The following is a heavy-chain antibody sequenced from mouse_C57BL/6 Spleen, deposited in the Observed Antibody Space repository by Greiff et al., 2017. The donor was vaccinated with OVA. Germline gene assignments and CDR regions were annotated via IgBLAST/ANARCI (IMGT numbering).Heavy chain of an antibody. V-gene: IGHV1-15*01. J-gene: IGHJ3*01. CDR2: IDPETGGT. CDR1: GYTFTDYE. CDR3: TRRGSSWFAY. Sequence: QVQLQQSGAELVRPGASVTLSCKASGYTFTDYEMHWVKQTPVHGLAWIGAIDPETGGTAYNQKFKGKAILTADKSSSTAYMELRSLTSEGSAVYYCTRRGSSWFAYWGQGTLVTVSA.